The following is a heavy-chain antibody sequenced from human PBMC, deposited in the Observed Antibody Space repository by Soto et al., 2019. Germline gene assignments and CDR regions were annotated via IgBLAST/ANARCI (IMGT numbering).Heavy chain of an antibody. CDR2: ISAYNGNT. Sequence: QVQLVQSGAEVKKPGASVKVSCKASGYTFTSYGISWVRQAPGQGLEWMGWISAYNGNTKYAQKLQGRVTMTTHTFTITAYTERRRLRSDDKAVYYWARKTNNFDYWGQETLVTVSA. CDR3: ARKTNNFDY. V-gene: IGHV1-18*01. CDR1: GYTFTSYG. J-gene: IGHJ4*02. D-gene: IGHD2-8*01.